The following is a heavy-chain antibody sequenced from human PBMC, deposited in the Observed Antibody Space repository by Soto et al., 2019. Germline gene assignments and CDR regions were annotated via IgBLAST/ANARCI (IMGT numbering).Heavy chain of an antibody. CDR1: GFTVSSNY. CDR2: IYSGGST. CDR3: ARTCSGGTCSLDY. Sequence: EVQLVESGGGLVQPGGSLRLSCAASGFTVSSNYMSWVRQAPGKGLEWVSVIYSGGSTYYADSVKGRFTISRDNSENTLYLQMNSLRAEDTAVYYCARTCSGGTCSLDYWGQGTLVTVSS. D-gene: IGHD2-15*01. V-gene: IGHV3-66*01. J-gene: IGHJ4*02.